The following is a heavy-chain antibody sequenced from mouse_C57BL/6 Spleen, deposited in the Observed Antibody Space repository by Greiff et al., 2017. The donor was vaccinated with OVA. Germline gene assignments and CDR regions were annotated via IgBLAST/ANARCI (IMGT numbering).Heavy chain of an antibody. Sequence: QVQLQQPGAELVIPGASVKLSCKASGYTFTSYWMHWVKQRPGQGLEWIGEIDPSDSYTNYNQKFKGKSTLTVDKSSSTAYMQLSSLTSEDSAVYYCARKAYGSAWFAYWGQGTLVTVSA. CDR1: GYTFTSYW. V-gene: IGHV1-69*01. CDR3: ARKAYGSAWFAY. J-gene: IGHJ3*01. D-gene: IGHD1-1*01. CDR2: IDPSDSYT.